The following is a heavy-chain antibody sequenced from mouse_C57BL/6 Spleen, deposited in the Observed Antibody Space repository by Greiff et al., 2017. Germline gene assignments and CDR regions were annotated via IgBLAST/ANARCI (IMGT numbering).Heavy chain of an antibody. V-gene: IGHV5-6*01. CDR2: ISSGGSYT. J-gene: IGHJ1*03. CDR1: GFTFSSYG. D-gene: IGHD1-1*01. CDR3: ARPYGSSHWYFDV. Sequence: EVQLVESGGDLVKPGGSLKLSCAASGFTFSSYGMSWVRQTPDKRLEWVATISSGGSYTYYPDSVKGRFTISRDNAKNTLYLQMSSLKSEDTAMYYCARPYGSSHWYFDVWGTGTTVTVSS.